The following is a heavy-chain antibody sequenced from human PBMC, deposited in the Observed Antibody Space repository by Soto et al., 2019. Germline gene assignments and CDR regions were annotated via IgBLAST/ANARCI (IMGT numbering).Heavy chain of an antibody. Sequence: EVQLLESGGSLKQPGGSLRLSCAASGFTFSSYAMSWVRQAPGKGPEWVSSISAGGDTTYYADSVKGRFTITRDNSKNTLYLQMNSLRAADTAVYYCAKDHGYAGGWHTPYYFDSWGQGTLVTVSS. CDR3: AKDHGYAGGWHTPYYFDS. J-gene: IGHJ4*02. D-gene: IGHD6-19*01. V-gene: IGHV3-23*01. CDR1: GFTFSSYA. CDR2: ISAGGDTT.